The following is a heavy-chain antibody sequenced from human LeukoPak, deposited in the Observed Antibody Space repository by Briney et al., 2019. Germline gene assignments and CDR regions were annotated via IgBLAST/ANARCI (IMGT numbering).Heavy chain of an antibody. CDR2: IKQDGSEK. CDR3: ARESGYSYEFDY. J-gene: IGHJ4*03. Sequence: GGSLRLSCAASGFTFSSYWMSWVRQAPEKGLEWVANIKQDGSEKYYVDSVKGRFTISRDNAKNSLYLQMYSLRAEDTAVYYCARESGYSYEFDYWGQGTTVTVSS. D-gene: IGHD5-18*01. V-gene: IGHV3-7*03. CDR1: GFTFSSYW.